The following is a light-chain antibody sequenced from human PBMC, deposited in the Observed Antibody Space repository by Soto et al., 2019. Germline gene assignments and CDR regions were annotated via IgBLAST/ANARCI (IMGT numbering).Light chain of an antibody. CDR2: EGS. J-gene: IGLJ1*01. Sequence: QSALTQPASVSGSPGQSITISYTGTSSDVGSYNLVSWYQQHPGKAPKLMIYEGSKRPSGVSNRFSGSKSGNTASLTISGLQAEDEADYYCCSYAGSSTSLYVFGTGTKLTVL. V-gene: IGLV2-23*01. CDR1: SSDVGSYNL. CDR3: CSYAGSSTSLYV.